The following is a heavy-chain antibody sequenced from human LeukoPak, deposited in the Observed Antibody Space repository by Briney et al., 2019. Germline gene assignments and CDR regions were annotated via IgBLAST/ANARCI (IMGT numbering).Heavy chain of an antibody. J-gene: IGHJ4*02. CDR3: ATARYFDWLQNAEFFDY. V-gene: IGHV1-18*01. Sequence: ASVKLSCKASGYTFTSYGISWVRQAPGQRLEWMGWISAYNGNSNYAQKLQGRVTMTEDTSTDTAYMELSSLRSEDTAVYYCATARYFDWLQNAEFFDYWGQGTLVTVSS. D-gene: IGHD3-9*01. CDR2: ISAYNGNS. CDR1: GYTFTSYG.